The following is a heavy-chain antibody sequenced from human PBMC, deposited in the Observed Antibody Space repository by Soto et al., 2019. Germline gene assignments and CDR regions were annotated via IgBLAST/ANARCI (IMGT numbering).Heavy chain of an antibody. CDR2: IYYSGST. D-gene: IGHD6-13*01. J-gene: IGHJ5*02. V-gene: IGHV4-31*03. Sequence: SETLSLTCTVSGGSISSGGYYWSWIRQHPGKGLEWIGYIYYSGSTYYNPSLKSRVTISVDTSKNQFSLKLSSVTAADTAVYYCAREYSSSWYGGGNWFDPWGQGTLITVSS. CDR3: AREYSSSWYGGGNWFDP. CDR1: GGSISSGGYY.